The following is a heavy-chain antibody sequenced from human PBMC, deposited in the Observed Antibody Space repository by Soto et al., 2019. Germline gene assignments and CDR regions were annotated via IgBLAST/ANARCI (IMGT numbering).Heavy chain of an antibody. Sequence: HPGGSLRLSCAASGFTFSSYAMHWVRQAPGKGLEWVAVISYDGSNKYYADSVKGRFTISRDNSKNTLYLQMNSLRAEDTAVYYCARDHYYDSSGYPDYWGQGTLVTVSS. V-gene: IGHV3-30-3*01. D-gene: IGHD3-22*01. CDR3: ARDHYYDSSGYPDY. CDR1: GFTFSSYA. J-gene: IGHJ4*02. CDR2: ISYDGSNK.